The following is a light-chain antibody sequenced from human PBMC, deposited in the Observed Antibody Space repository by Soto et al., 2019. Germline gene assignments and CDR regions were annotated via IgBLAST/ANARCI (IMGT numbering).Light chain of an antibody. V-gene: IGLV2-14*03. Sequence: QSVLTQPASVSGSPGQSITISCTGTRSDVGGYIFVSWYQQHPGKAPNFLIYDVSDRPSGVFNFFSGSKSGNTASLTIFGFQAEDEADYYCSSYTSSSTPYVFGTGTKVTVL. CDR1: RSDVGGYIF. J-gene: IGLJ1*01. CDR2: DVS. CDR3: SSYTSSSTPYV.